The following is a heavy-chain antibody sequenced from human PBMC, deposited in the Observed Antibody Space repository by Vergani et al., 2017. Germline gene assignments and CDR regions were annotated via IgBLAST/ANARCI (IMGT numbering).Heavy chain of an antibody. CDR3: AKDPKYSYGYQTNWFDP. J-gene: IGHJ5*02. V-gene: IGHV3-23*01. CDR1: GFTFSSYA. CDR2: ISGSGGIT. Sequence: EVQLLESGGGLVQPGGSLRLSCAASGFTFSSYAMSWVRQAPGKGLEWVSAISGSGGITYYADSVKGRFTISRDNSKNTLYLQMNSLRAEDTAVYYCAKDPKYSYGYQTNWFDPWGQGTLVTVSS. D-gene: IGHD5-18*01.